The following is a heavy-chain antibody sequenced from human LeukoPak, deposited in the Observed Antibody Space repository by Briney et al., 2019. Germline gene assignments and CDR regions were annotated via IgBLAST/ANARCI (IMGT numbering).Heavy chain of an antibody. Sequence: SETLSLTCTVSGGSVSSGSYYWSWIRQPPGKGLEWIGYIYYSGSTNYNPSLKSRVTISVDTSKNQFSLKLSSVNAADTAVYYCARVAGIAAAGRFDYWGQGTLVTVSS. CDR3: ARVAGIAAAGRFDY. D-gene: IGHD6-13*01. CDR1: GGSVSSGSYY. J-gene: IGHJ4*02. CDR2: IYYSGST. V-gene: IGHV4-61*01.